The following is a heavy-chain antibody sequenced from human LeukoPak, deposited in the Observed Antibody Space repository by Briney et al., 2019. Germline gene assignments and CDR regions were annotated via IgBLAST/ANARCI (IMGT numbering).Heavy chain of an antibody. CDR3: ARAPFYYDSSGYPYFDG. J-gene: IGHJ4*02. V-gene: IGHV1-46*01. CDR1: GYTNTFTIHY. Sequence: ASVKVSCKASGYTNTFTIHYILWVRQAPGQGLEWMGLIKPRDGDTQYAKKFEGRVTMTMDTSTTTLYMELSSLRSEDTAVYYCARAPFYYDSSGYPYFDGWGQGTLVTVSS. D-gene: IGHD3-22*01. CDR2: IKPRDGDT.